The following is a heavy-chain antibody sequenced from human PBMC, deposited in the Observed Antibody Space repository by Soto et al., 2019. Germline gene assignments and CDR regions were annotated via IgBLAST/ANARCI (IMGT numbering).Heavy chain of an antibody. V-gene: IGHV1-2*04. Sequence: GASVKVSCKASGYTFTGYYMHWVRQAPGQGREWMGWINPNSGGTNYAQKFQGWVTMTRDTSISTAYMELSRLRSDDTAVYYCAVTDYYDGGGYWPEAFDIWGQGXMVTV. CDR3: AVTDYYDGGGYWPEAFDI. J-gene: IGHJ3*02. CDR1: GYTFTGYY. CDR2: INPNSGGT. D-gene: IGHD3-22*01.